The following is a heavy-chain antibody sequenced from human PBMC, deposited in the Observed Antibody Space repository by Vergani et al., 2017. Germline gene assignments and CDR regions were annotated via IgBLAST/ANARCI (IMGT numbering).Heavy chain of an antibody. CDR2: INPNSGGT. D-gene: IGHD6-19*01. CDR1: GYTFTGYY. Sequence: QVQLVQSGAEVKKPGASVKVSCKASGYTFTGYYMHWVRQAPGQGREWMGWINPNSGGTNYAQKFQGRVTMTRDTSISTAYMELSRLRSDDTAVYYCATGLQWLVGGGYFDYWGQGTLVTVSS. V-gene: IGHV1-2*02. J-gene: IGHJ4*02. CDR3: ATGLQWLVGGGYFDY.